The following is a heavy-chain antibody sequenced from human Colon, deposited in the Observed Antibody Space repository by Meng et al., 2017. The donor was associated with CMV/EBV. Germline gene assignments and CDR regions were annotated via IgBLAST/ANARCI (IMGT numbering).Heavy chain of an antibody. D-gene: IGHD3-22*01. CDR1: GFDFNTRA. Sequence: GESLKISCAASGFDFNTRAMHWVRQAPGKGLEWVAMISYDGSEKIYADFVKGRFTVSRENFKNTLYLQMNSLRSEDTAVYYCARDRRHYDEGSGYGSNDYWGQGTLVTVSS. CDR3: ARDRRHYDEGSGYGSNDY. CDR2: ISYDGSEK. V-gene: IGHV3-30*04. J-gene: IGHJ4*02.